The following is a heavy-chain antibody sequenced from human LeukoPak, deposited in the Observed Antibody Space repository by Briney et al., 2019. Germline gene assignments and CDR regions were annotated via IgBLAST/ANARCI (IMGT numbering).Heavy chain of an antibody. CDR3: AKHSSSGNYYFDY. Sequence: GGAPRPFFGAAGFTFRSHSKGLVPQGSREGVEGGSSISGGGGTTYYADSVKGRFTISRDNSKNTLYLQMNSLRAEDTAVYYCAKHSSSGNYYFDYWGQGTLVTVSS. D-gene: IGHD6-19*01. V-gene: IGHV3-23*01. CDR1: GFTFRSHS. CDR2: ISGGGGTT. J-gene: IGHJ4*02.